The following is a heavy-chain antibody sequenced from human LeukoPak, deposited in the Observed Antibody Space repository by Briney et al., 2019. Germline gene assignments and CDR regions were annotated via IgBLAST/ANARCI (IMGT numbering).Heavy chain of an antibody. CDR2: TNSDETVT. Sequence: GGSLRLSCAASGFTFSTSWMHWVRHPPGKGLVWVSRTNSDETVTTYADSVKGRFTISRDNAKNTLYLQMNSLRAEDTAVYYCARGVNGDSDFWGQGTLVTVSS. CDR1: GFTFSTSW. J-gene: IGHJ4*02. D-gene: IGHD2-21*01. V-gene: IGHV3-74*01. CDR3: ARGVNGDSDF.